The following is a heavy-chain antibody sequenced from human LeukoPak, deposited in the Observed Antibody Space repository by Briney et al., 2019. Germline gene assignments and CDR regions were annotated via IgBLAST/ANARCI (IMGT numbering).Heavy chain of an antibody. D-gene: IGHD1-20*01. CDR2: ISSSGSTI. V-gene: IGHV3-11*01. CDR3: ARGDYNWNLDYFDY. CDR1: GFTFSSYG. Sequence: PGGTLRLSCAASGFTFSSYGMSWIRQAPGKGLEWVSYISSSGSTIYYADSVKGRFTISRDNAKNSLYLQMNSLRAEDTAVYYCARGDYNWNLDYFDYWGQGTLVTVSS. J-gene: IGHJ4*02.